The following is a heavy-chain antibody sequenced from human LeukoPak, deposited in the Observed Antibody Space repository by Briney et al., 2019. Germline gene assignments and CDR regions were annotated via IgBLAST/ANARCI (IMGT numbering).Heavy chain of an antibody. Sequence: ASVKVSCKASGYTFTSYDINWVRQATGQGLEWMGWMNPNSGKTGYAQKFQGRVTMTRNTSISTAYMELSSLRSEDTAVYYCARENSTYYYDSSGYEFDPWGQGTLVTVSS. V-gene: IGHV1-8*01. CDR2: MNPNSGKT. CDR1: GYTFTSYD. D-gene: IGHD3-22*01. J-gene: IGHJ5*02. CDR3: ARENSTYYYDSSGYEFDP.